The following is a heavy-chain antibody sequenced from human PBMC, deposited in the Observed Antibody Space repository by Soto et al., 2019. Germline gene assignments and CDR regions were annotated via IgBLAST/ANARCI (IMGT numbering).Heavy chain of an antibody. J-gene: IGHJ6*02. CDR2: ISYDGSNK. V-gene: IGHV3-30*18. CDR1: GFTFSSYG. D-gene: IGHD3-9*01. CDR3: AKANGDYDILTGYHYYYYGMDV. Sequence: GGSLRLSCAASGFTFSSYGMHWVRQAPGKGLEWVAVISYDGSNKYYADSVKGRFTISRDNSKNTLYLQMNSLRAEDTAVYYCAKANGDYDILTGYHYYYYGMDVWGQGTTVTVSS.